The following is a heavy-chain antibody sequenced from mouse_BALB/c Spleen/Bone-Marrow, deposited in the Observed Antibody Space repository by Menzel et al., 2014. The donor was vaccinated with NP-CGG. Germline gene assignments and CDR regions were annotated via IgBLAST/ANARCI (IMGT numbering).Heavy chain of an antibody. D-gene: IGHD1-1*01. CDR2: INPVNGRN. J-gene: IGHJ1*01. V-gene: IGHV1S81*02. Sequence: QVQLQQSGAELVKPGASVKLSCKPSGYTFTSYWIHWVKQRPGQGLEWIGEINPVNGRNDYNEKFKNKAYMQLSSLTSEDSAVYYCTRYYSWYFDVWGAGTTVTVSS. CDR3: TRYYSWYFDV. CDR1: GYTFTSYW.